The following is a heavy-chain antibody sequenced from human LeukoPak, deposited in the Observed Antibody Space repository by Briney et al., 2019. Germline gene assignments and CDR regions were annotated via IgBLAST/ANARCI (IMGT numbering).Heavy chain of an antibody. D-gene: IGHD6-13*01. CDR3: ASASSHRIAAGGDY. Sequence: GGSLRLSCAASGFTFSNYWMHWVRQAPGQGLVWVSRINSDGSSRNYADSVKGRFTISRDNAKNTLYLQMNSLRAEDTAVYYCASASSHRIAAGGDYWGQGTLVTVSS. CDR1: GFTFSNYW. CDR2: INSDGSSR. V-gene: IGHV3-74*01. J-gene: IGHJ4*02.